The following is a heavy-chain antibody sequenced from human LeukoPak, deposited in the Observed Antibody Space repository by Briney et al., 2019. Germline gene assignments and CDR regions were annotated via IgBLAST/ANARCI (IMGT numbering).Heavy chain of an antibody. Sequence: GGSLRLSCAASGFSVRTTYMSWVRQAPGKGLEWVGRIKSKTDGGTTDYAAPVKGRFTISRDDSKNTLYLQMNSLKTEDTAVYYCTTYPDYGDYRYYYYYMDVWGKGTTVTISS. CDR3: TTYPDYGDYRYYYYYMDV. V-gene: IGHV3-15*01. CDR2: IKSKTDGGTT. D-gene: IGHD4-17*01. J-gene: IGHJ6*03. CDR1: GFSVRTTY.